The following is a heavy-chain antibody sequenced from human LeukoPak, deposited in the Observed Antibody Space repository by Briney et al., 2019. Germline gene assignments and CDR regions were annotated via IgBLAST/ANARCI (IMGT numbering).Heavy chain of an antibody. D-gene: IGHD3-3*01. CDR2: IYHSGST. CDR1: GFTFSDYY. J-gene: IGHJ5*02. CDR3: ARDRYYDFWSGYWVFDP. V-gene: IGHV4-38-2*02. Sequence: GSLRLSCAASGFTFSDYYMSWIRQAPGKGLEWIGSIYHSGSTYYNPSLKSRVTISVDTSKNQFSLKLSSVTAADTAVYYCARDRYYDFWSGYWVFDPWGQGTLVTVSS.